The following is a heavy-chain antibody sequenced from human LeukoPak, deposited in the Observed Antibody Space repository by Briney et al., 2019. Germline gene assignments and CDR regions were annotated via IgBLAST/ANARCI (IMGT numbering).Heavy chain of an antibody. D-gene: IGHD1-26*01. CDR2: INPNSGGT. V-gene: IGHV1-2*02. J-gene: IGHJ3*02. CDR3: ARVHSGAGAFDI. Sequence: GASVKASCKASGYTFTGYYMHWVRQAPGQGLEWMGWINPNSGGTNYAQKFQGRVTMTRDTSISTAYMELSRLRSDDTAVYYCARVHSGAGAFDIWGQGTMVTVSS. CDR1: GYTFTGYY.